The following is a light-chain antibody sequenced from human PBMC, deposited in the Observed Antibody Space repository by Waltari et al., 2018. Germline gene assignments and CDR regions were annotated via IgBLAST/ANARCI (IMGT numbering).Light chain of an antibody. V-gene: IGKV1-5*03. J-gene: IGKJ2*01. CDR1: QRSSKW. Sequence: DIQVDPAPPSLAASVRDRVTITCRGSQRSSKWLAWFQQRPGKAPKLLIYRASKLEIGVPSRFSGDGSGTEFTLTITSLQPEDFATYYCQHDYNFPYAFGQGTKLEIK. CDR3: QHDYNFPYA. CDR2: RAS.